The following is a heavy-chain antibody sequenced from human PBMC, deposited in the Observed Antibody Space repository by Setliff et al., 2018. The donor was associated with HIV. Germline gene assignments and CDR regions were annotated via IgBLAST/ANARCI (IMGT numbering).Heavy chain of an antibody. CDR3: TKDRLSGSYSLGDAFDI. D-gene: IGHD1-26*01. J-gene: IGHJ3*02. V-gene: IGHV3-9*01. Sequence: LRLSCAASGFTFHDYAMHWVRQAPGKGLEWVSGISWSSHSIAYADSVKGRFTISRDNAKNSLYLQMNSLRAEDTALYYCTKDRLSGSYSLGDAFDIWGQGTVVTVSS. CDR1: GFTFHDYA. CDR2: ISWSSHSI.